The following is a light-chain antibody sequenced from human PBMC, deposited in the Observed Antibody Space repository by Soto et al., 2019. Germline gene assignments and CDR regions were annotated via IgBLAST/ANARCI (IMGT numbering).Light chain of an antibody. CDR2: DVK. CDR1: SSDGGGYNY. CDR3: CSYAGDYTFV. J-gene: IGLJ1*01. V-gene: IGLV2-11*01. Sequence: QSALTQPRSVSGSPGQSVTISCTGTSSDGGGYNYVTWYQQYPGKAPKVMIYDVKTRPSGVPDRFSGSKSGNTASLTISGLQAEDEADYYCCSYAGDYTFVFGTGTKLTVL.